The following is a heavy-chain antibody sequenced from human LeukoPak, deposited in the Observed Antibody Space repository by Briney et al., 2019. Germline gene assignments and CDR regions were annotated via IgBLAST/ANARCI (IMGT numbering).Heavy chain of an antibody. J-gene: IGHJ5*02. D-gene: IGHD2-2*01. V-gene: IGHV1-69*13. CDR2: IIPIFGTP. CDR1: GGTFSSYT. CDR3: ARDVRHRYCSSTSCYRGWFDP. Sequence: SVTVSCKTSGGTFSSYTISWVRQAPGQGLEWMGGIIPIFGTPHYAQKFQDRVTITADASTSTAYMELSSLRSEDTAVYYCARDVRHRYCSSTSCYRGWFDPWGQGTLVTVSS.